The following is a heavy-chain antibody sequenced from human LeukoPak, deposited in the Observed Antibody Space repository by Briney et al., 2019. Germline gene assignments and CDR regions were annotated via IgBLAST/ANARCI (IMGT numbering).Heavy chain of an antibody. CDR1: GFTFSSYW. CDR3: ARAQWISGVVINGPKDY. D-gene: IGHD3-3*01. J-gene: IGHJ4*02. Sequence: PGGSLRLSCAASGFTFSSYWMSWVRQSPGKGLEWVANIKHDGSERYYVDSVKGRFTISRDSAKNSLFLQMNTLRAEDTAVYYCARAQWISGVVINGPKDYWGQGTLVTVSS. V-gene: IGHV3-7*01. CDR2: IKHDGSER.